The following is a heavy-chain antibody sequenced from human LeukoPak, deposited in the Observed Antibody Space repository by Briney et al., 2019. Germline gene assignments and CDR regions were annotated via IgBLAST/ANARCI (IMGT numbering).Heavy chain of an antibody. D-gene: IGHD1-26*01. Sequence: GGSLRLSCAASGFTFSSYAMSWVRQAPGKGLEWVSAISGSGGSTYYADSVKGRFTISRDNSKNTLYLQMNSLRAEDTAVYYCAKDRIVGATFYYYYGMGVWGQGTTVTVSS. CDR2: ISGSGGST. V-gene: IGHV3-23*01. CDR3: AKDRIVGATFYYYYGMGV. J-gene: IGHJ6*02. CDR1: GFTFSSYA.